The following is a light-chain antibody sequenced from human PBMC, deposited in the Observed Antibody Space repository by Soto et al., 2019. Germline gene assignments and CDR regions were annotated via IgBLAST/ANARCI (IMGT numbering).Light chain of an antibody. J-gene: IGKJ1*01. CDR1: QSGSSD. V-gene: IGKV3-15*01. CDR2: GXS. Sequence: EIVMAQAPATLALSPGERATPFXRASQSGSSDLSWYQQTPGXAPRXXXYGXSTRATGIPVRLSGSASGTEFTLTISSLQSEDFTVYYCQQYNKWPLTFGQGTKVDIK. CDR3: QQYNKWPLT.